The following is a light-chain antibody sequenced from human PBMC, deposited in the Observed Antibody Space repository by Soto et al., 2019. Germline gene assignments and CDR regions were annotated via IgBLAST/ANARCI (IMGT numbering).Light chain of an antibody. CDR3: ASWDDSLNGHLV. CDR2: ANN. CDR1: SSNIGSHS. J-gene: IGLJ2*01. Sequence: QYVLTQPPSACGTPGQRVTISCSRSSSNIGSHSVNWYQQLPGAAPKVVVFANNERASGVPDRISGSKSGASASLAISGLQSEDEADYYCASWDDSLNGHLVFGGGTQLTV. V-gene: IGLV1-44*01.